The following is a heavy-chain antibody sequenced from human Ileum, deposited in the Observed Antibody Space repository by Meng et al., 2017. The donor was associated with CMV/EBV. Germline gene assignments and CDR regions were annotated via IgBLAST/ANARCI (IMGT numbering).Heavy chain of an antibody. CDR3: ARIGNGAHFDY. CDR2: INGGNGIT. J-gene: IGHJ4*02. D-gene: IGHD4-17*01. V-gene: IGHV1-3*01. CDR1: GYNFPNYA. Sequence: SCTASGYNFPNYAMQWLRQAPGQGLEWMGWINGGNGITKYSQRFQGRVTFTRDTSASTGFMEVSSLRYEDTAVYYCARIGNGAHFDYWGQGTLVTVSS.